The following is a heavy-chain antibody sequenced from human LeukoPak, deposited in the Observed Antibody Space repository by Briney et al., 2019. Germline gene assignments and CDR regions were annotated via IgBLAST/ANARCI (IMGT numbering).Heavy chain of an antibody. V-gene: IGHV3-21*01. J-gene: IGHJ2*01. CDR1: GFTFSSYS. Sequence: GGSLRLSCAASGFTFSSYSMNWVRQAPGKGLEWVSSISSSSSYIYYADSVKGRFTISRDNAKNSLYLQMNSLRAEDTAVYYCARKNSNYEYWYFDLWGRGTLVTVSS. D-gene: IGHD4-11*01. CDR2: ISSSSSYI. CDR3: ARKNSNYEYWYFDL.